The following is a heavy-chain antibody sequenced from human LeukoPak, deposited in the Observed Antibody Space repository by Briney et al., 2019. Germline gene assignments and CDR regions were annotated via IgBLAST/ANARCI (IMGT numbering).Heavy chain of an antibody. J-gene: IGHJ4*02. CDR2: MKYDGSEK. Sequence: QAGGSLTLSCAASGFTFSIDWMSWVRQAPGKWLEWVAYMKYDGSEKYYVDSVKGRFTIYRDNAKNSLYLQMNSLGAEDTAVYYCGRYIGAAGLFLDYWGQGTLVTVSS. D-gene: IGHD6-13*01. V-gene: IGHV3-7*01. CDR3: GRYIGAAGLFLDY. CDR1: GFTFSIDW.